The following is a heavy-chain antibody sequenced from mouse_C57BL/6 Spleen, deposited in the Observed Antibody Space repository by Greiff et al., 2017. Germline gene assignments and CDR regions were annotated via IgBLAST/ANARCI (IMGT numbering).Heavy chain of an antibody. CDR2: ISSGSGTI. Sequence: EVKVVESGGGLVKPGGSLKLSCAASGFTFSDYSMYWVRQAPEKRLEWVAYISSGSGTIYYPDTVKGRFTISRDNAKNTLYLQMNSLRSGDTTMYCGATRGVGCWCLDYWGQGTAVTVSS. CDR1: GFTFSDYS. CDR3: ATRGVGCWCLDY. D-gene: IGHD1-1*02. V-gene: IGHV5-12*03. J-gene: IGHJ4*01.